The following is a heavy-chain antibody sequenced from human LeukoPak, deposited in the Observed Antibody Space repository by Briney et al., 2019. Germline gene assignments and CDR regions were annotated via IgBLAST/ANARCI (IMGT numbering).Heavy chain of an antibody. CDR2: IYHSGSA. D-gene: IGHD3-3*01. J-gene: IGHJ4*02. CDR1: GGSISSNNW. Sequence: SETLSLTCGVSGGSISSNNWWSWVRQPPGQGLEWIGEIYHSGSANYNPSLKSRVTISVDKSKNQLSLKLISVTAADTAVYYCARDFRGGYDFWSGYYTPYYFDYWGQGTLVTVSS. V-gene: IGHV4-4*02. CDR3: ARDFRGGYDFWSGYYTPYYFDY.